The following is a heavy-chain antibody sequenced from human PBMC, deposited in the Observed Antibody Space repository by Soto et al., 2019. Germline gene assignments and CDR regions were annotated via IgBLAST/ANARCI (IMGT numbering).Heavy chain of an antibody. V-gene: IGHV3-23*01. CDR2: ISGSGGMT. CDR3: AKGWGFSNYYFNF. D-gene: IGHD4-4*01. Sequence: EVQLLETGGGLVQPGGSLRLSCAASGFTFSTYAMSWVRQAPGKGLEWVSAISGSGGMTYYADSVKGRFTLSRDKSKNTLYLQMNSLRAEDTAVYYCAKGWGFSNYYFNFWGQGTLVTVSS. J-gene: IGHJ4*02. CDR1: GFTFSTYA.